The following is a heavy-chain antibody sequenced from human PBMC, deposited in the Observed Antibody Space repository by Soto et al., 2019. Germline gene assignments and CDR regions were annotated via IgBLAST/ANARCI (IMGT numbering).Heavy chain of an antibody. CDR3: AAVSLGTAPGTNPHTKSWFDP. Sequence: TLSLTCTVSGGSISSSSYYWGWIRQPPGKGLEWIGSIYYSGSTYYNPSLKSRVTISVDTSKNQFSLKLSSVTAADTAVYYCAAVSLGTAPGTNPHTKSWFDPWGQGTLVTVSS. CDR2: IYYSGST. J-gene: IGHJ5*02. CDR1: GGSISSSSYY. D-gene: IGHD2-8*01. V-gene: IGHV4-39*01.